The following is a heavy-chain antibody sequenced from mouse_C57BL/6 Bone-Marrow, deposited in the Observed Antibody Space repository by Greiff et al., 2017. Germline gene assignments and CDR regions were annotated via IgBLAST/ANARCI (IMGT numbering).Heavy chain of an antibody. CDR2: IDPSDSYT. J-gene: IGHJ2*01. Sequence: QVQLQQPGAELVMPGASVKLSCKASGYTFTSYWMHWVKQRPGQGLEWIGEIDPSDSYTNYNQKFKGKSTLTVDKSSSTAYMQLSSLTSEDSAVYYCARWDWGCFDYWGQGTTLTVSS. V-gene: IGHV1-69*01. CDR1: GYTFTSYW. CDR3: ARWDWGCFDY. D-gene: IGHD3-3*01.